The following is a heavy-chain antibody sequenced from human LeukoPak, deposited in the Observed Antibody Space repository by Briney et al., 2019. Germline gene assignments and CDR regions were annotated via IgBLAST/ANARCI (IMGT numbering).Heavy chain of an antibody. CDR2: INPNSGGT. D-gene: IGHD3-10*01. J-gene: IGHJ4*02. V-gene: IGHV1-2*02. CDR1: GYSFTAYC. CDR3: ARAYGSGSSYHPDY. Sequence: ASVKVSCKTSGYSFTAYCMHRVRQAPGQGLEYMGWINPNSGGTNSSQKFQDRVTLTRDTSISTAYMELSSLTSDDTAVYYCARAYGSGSSYHPDYWGQGTLVTVSS.